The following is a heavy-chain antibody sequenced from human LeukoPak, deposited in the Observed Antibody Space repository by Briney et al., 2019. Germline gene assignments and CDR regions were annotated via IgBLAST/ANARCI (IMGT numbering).Heavy chain of an antibody. CDR3: AKEHSTLSGYFQH. CDR2: ISYDGSNK. V-gene: IGHV3-30*18. CDR1: GFTFSSYG. D-gene: IGHD3-16*02. Sequence: GGSLRLSCAASGFTFSSYGMHWVRQAPGKGLEWVAVISYDGSNKYYADSVKGRFTISRDNSKNTLYLQMNSLRAEDTAVYYCAKEHSTLSGYFQHWGQGTLVTVSS. J-gene: IGHJ1*01.